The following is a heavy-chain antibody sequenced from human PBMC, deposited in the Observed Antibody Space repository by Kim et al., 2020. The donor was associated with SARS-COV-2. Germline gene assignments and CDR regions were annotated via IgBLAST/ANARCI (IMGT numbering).Heavy chain of an antibody. CDR3: ARGRGSGWKIFDY. V-gene: IGHV1-2*02. D-gene: IGHD6-19*01. Sequence: ASVKVSCKASGYTFTGYYMHWVRQAPGQGLEWMGWINPNSGGTNYAQKFQGRVTMTRDTSISTAYMELSRLRSDDTAVYYCARGRGSGWKIFDYWGQGTLVTVSS. CDR2: INPNSGGT. J-gene: IGHJ4*02. CDR1: GYTFTGYY.